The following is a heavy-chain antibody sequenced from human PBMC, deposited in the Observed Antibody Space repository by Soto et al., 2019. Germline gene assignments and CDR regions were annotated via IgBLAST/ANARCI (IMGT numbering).Heavy chain of an antibody. D-gene: IGHD3-10*02. V-gene: IGHV4-59*02. CDR1: DTSVSKYY. CDR3: ARGQLLFAY. J-gene: IGHJ4*02. Sequence: KTSETLSLTCSVSDTSVSKYYWSWIRQPPGKGLEWIGYISHTGYTSYNPSLESRLTISMDKSKNQLSLNLNSVTTADTAVYYCARGQLLFAYWGQGTPVTVSS. CDR2: ISHTGYT.